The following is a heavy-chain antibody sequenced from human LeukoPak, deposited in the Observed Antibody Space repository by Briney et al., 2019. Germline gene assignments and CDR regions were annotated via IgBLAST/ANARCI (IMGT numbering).Heavy chain of an antibody. Sequence: PSETLSLTCTVSGDSIKNYYWSWIRQPPGKGLEWIGYIYHSGSTYYNPSLKSRVTISVDRSKNQFSLKLSSVTAADTAVYYCARAGSAVADLDYWGQGTLVTVSS. CDR1: GDSIKNYY. CDR3: ARAGSAVADLDY. V-gene: IGHV4-59*12. J-gene: IGHJ4*02. D-gene: IGHD6-19*01. CDR2: IYHSGST.